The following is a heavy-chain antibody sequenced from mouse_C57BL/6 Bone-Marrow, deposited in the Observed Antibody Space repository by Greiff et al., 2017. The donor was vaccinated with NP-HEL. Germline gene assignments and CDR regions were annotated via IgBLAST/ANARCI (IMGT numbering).Heavy chain of an antibody. CDR3: ARGAYYDLFFDY. J-gene: IGHJ2*01. Sequence: QVQLQQPGAELVMPGASVKLSCKASGYTFTSYWMHWVKQRPGQGLEWIGEIDPSDSYTNYNQKFKGKSTLTVDKSSSTAYMQLSSLTSEDSAGYYCARGAYYDLFFDYWGQGTTLTVSS. CDR1: GYTFTSYW. CDR2: IDPSDSYT. V-gene: IGHV1-69*01. D-gene: IGHD2-10*01.